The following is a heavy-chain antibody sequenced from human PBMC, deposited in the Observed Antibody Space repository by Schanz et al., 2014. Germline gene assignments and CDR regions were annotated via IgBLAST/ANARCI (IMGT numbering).Heavy chain of an antibody. CDR3: AREMLDIVATMDDDAFDI. J-gene: IGHJ3*02. Sequence: QVQLVQSGTEVKKPGASVKVSCKASGYTFTGYSLHWVRLVPGQGLEWMGRINPNSGGTNYAQKFQGRVTMTRDTSISTAYMELSRLKSDDTAVYYCAREMLDIVATMDDDAFDIWGQGTMVTVSS. CDR2: INPNSGGT. V-gene: IGHV1-2*06. D-gene: IGHD5-12*01. CDR1: GYTFTGYS.